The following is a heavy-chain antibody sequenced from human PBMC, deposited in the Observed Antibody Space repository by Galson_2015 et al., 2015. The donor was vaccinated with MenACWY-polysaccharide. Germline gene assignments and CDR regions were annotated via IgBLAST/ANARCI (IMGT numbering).Heavy chain of an antibody. V-gene: IGHV3-33*01. D-gene: IGHD3-10*02. CDR3: AREGSRIVFHAFDT. CDR1: TVTFRGSG. CDR2: IQYDAVYK. Sequence: SLRLSCAASTVTFRGSGMHWVRQAPGKGLEWVAVIQYDAVYKQYLDSVKGGFSVSRDNSKSTLYLEMNNLRAEDTALYYCAREGSRIVFHAFDTWGQGTMVTVSS. J-gene: IGHJ3*02.